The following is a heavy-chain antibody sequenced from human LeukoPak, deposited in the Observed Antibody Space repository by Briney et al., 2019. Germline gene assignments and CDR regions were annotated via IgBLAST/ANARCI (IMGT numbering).Heavy chain of an antibody. J-gene: IGHJ4*02. CDR1: GGTFSSYA. D-gene: IGHD2-21*01. CDR2: IIPIFGTA. Sequence: GSSVKVSCKASGGTFSSYAISWVRQAPGQGLEWMGGIIPIFGTANYAQKFQGRVTITADESTSTAYMELSSLRSEDTAVYYCARNPPYWGYYFDYWGQGTLVPVSS. V-gene: IGHV1-69*01. CDR3: ARNPPYWGYYFDY.